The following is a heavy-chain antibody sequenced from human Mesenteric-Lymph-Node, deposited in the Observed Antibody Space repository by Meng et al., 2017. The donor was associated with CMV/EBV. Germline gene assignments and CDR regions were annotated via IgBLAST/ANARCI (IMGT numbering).Heavy chain of an antibody. CDR2: ISNSGTYI. Sequence: ESLKISCAASGFTFSSYAMNWVRQAPGKGLEWVSTISNSGTYIYYADSVKGRFTVSRDNAKHSLYLQMNSLRAEDTAVYYCARGKRGYSYGFDYWGQGTLVTVSS. V-gene: IGHV3-21*01. D-gene: IGHD5-18*01. J-gene: IGHJ4*02. CDR1: GFTFSSYA. CDR3: ARGKRGYSYGFDY.